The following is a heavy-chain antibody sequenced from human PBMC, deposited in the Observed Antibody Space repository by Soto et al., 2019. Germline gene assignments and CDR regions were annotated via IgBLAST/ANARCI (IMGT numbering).Heavy chain of an antibody. D-gene: IGHD4-17*01. V-gene: IGHV3-30-3*01. CDR3: ARDRGGVGRVTTFDY. Sequence: GGSLRLSCAASGFTFSSYAMHWVRQAPGKGLEWVAVISYDGSNKYYADSVKGRSTISRDNSKNTLYLQMNSLRAEDTAVYYCARDRGGVGRVTTFDYWGQGTLVTVSS. J-gene: IGHJ4*02. CDR1: GFTFSSYA. CDR2: ISYDGSNK.